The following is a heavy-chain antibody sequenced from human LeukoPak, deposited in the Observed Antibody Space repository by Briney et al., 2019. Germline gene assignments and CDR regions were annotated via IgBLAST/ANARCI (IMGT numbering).Heavy chain of an antibody. J-gene: IGHJ4*02. CDR2: IYYSGST. Sequence: SETLSLTCTVFGGSISSSSYYWGWVRQPPGKGLEWIGSIYYSGSTNYNPSLKSRVTMSVDTSKNQFSLKLSSVTAADTAVYYCARGDTTYYDFWSDYFPFDCWGQGILVTVSS. CDR3: ARGDTTYYDFWSDYFPFDC. D-gene: IGHD3-3*01. V-gene: IGHV4-39*07. CDR1: GGSISSSSYY.